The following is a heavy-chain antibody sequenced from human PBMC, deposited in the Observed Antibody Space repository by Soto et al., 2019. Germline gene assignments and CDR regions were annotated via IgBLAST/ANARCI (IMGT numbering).Heavy chain of an antibody. D-gene: IGHD2-2*01. CDR1: GFNFRNSA. J-gene: IGHJ4*02. V-gene: IGHV3-64*02. CDR3: AKSADCLSASCFRSFDN. CDR2: INNNGDSV. Sequence: GGSLRLSCAAAGFNFRNSAMHWIRQNQGRGLEYVSTINNNGDSVFYADSVKGRFSISRDNSKGTLYIHMGGLRGDDTAIYYCAKSADCLSASCFRSFDNWGQGILVTVSS.